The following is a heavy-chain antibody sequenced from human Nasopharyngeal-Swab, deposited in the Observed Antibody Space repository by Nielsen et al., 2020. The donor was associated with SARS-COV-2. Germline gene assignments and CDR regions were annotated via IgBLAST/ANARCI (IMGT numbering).Heavy chain of an antibody. V-gene: IGHV3-23*01. CDR1: GFTFSTYA. CDR3: AKGGGWLDYFDF. CDR2: ISGSGATT. Sequence: GESLKISCAASGFTFSTYAMNWVRRAPGKGLEWVSSISGSGATTYYADSVKGRVTISRDNSKTTLYLQVSRLRAEDTAMYYCAKGGGWLDYFDFWGQGTLVTVSS. J-gene: IGHJ4*02. D-gene: IGHD6-19*01.